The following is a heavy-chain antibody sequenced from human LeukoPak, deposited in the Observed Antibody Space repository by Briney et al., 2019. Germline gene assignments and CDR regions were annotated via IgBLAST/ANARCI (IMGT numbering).Heavy chain of an antibody. CDR3: ARDQEGFDY. CDR1: GYSFTSNY. J-gene: IGHJ4*02. V-gene: IGHV1-46*01. CDR2: IYPRDGST. Sequence: ASVTVSCTVSGYSFTSNYIHWVRQAPGQGLEWMGMIYPRDGSTSYAQRFQDRVTVTRDTSTSTVHMELSGLRSEDTAVYYCARDQEGFDYWGQGTLVTVSS.